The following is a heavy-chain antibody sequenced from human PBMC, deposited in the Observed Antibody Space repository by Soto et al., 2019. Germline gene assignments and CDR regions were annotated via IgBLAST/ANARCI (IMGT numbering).Heavy chain of an antibody. Sequence: QMQLVQSGPEVKKPGTSVKVSCKASGFTFSSSVLQWVRQARGQRLEWIGWIVVGSGDTNYAQKFQERVTITRDMSTSTAYMEMGSLSSEDTAVYYCAADQCSSYRCSYYYYYAMDVWGQGPSVTV. J-gene: IGHJ6*02. CDR1: GFTFSSSV. V-gene: IGHV1-58*01. CDR3: AADQCSSYRCSYYYYYAMDV. CDR2: IVVGSGDT. D-gene: IGHD2-2*01.